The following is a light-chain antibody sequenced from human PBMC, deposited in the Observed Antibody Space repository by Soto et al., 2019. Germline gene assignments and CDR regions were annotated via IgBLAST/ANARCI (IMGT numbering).Light chain of an antibody. CDR2: KAS. V-gene: IGKV1-5*03. CDR3: QQYNSYIS. Sequence: DIQMTQSPTSLSASVGDRVTITCRASQDIRNFVAWYQQKPGRAPKLLIHKASSLEGGVPSRFSGSGSGTEFTLTISSLQADDVATYYCQQYNSYISFGGGTKVEIK. J-gene: IGKJ4*01. CDR1: QDIRNF.